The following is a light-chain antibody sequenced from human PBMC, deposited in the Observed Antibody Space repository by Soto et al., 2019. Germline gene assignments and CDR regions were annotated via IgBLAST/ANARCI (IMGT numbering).Light chain of an antibody. V-gene: IGLV2-14*01. CDR3: NSYTSRATGV. CDR1: SSDVGGYKY. Sequence: QSALTQPASVSGSPGQSITISCTGTSSDVGGYKYVSWYQQHPGKVPKLIIYEVSNRPSGVSNRFSGSKSGNTASLTISGLQAEDEADYYCNSYTSRATGVFGGGTKLTVL. J-gene: IGLJ2*01. CDR2: EVS.